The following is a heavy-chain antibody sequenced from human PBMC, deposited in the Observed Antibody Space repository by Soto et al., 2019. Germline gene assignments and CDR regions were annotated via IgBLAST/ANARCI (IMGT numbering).Heavy chain of an antibody. CDR2: ISSYGSDT. J-gene: IGHJ6*02. CDR3: ASNYAYAEGYYWYGIDV. V-gene: IGHV3-74*01. CDR1: GFTFSRYW. D-gene: IGHD3-16*01. Sequence: EVQLVESGGGLVLPGGSLRLSCAASGFTFSRYWMHWVRQAPGKGLVWVSRISSYGSDTHYADSVKGRVTISRDNAKNTLYLQMNSLRADDTAVYSCASNYAYAEGYYWYGIDVWGQGTTVTVSS.